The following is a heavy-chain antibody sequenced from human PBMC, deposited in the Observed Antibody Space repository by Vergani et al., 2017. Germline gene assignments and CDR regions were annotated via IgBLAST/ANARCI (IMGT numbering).Heavy chain of an antibody. CDR3: ARGTSLHAFDN. CDR1: GDSISSGNYY. V-gene: IGHV4-61*02. D-gene: IGHD1-26*01. Sequence: QVQLQESGPGLLKPSQTLSLTCSVAGDSISSGNYYLNWIRQPAGKGLEWMGRIYSSGSTSYNPSIKSRITMSLDTSKNQFSLSLSSVTAADTAVYYCARGTSLHAFDNWGQGTVVTVSS. CDR2: IYSSGST. J-gene: IGHJ3*02.